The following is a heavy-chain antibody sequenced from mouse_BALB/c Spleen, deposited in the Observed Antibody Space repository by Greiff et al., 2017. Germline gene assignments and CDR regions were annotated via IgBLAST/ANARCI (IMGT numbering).Heavy chain of an antibody. J-gene: IGHJ4*01. V-gene: IGHV3-8*02. CDR1: GDSITSGY. Sequence: EVQLQESGPSLVKPSQTLSLTCSVTGDSITSGYWNWIRKFPGNKLEYMGYISYSGSTYYNPSLKSLISITRDTSKNQYYLQLNSVTTEDTATYYCARIPHYYGSSHYYAMDYWGQGTSVTVSS. CDR3: ARIPHYYGSSHYYAMDY. D-gene: IGHD1-1*01. CDR2: ISYSGST.